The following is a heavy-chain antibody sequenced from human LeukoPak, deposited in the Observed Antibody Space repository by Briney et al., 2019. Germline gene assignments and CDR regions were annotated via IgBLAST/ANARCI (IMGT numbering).Heavy chain of an antibody. CDR1: GFTFHDHG. CDR2: IAADGGVK. CDR3: AREATWGQWYFDH. J-gene: IGHJ4*02. Sequence: PGGSLRLSCVASGFTFHDHGMDWVRQAPGKGLEWVAVIAADGGVKHYADSAQGRFILSRDNSKNTLFLQMNSLSVEDTAVYYCAREATWGQWYFDHWGQGTPVTVSS. D-gene: IGHD6-19*01. V-gene: IGHV3-30*03.